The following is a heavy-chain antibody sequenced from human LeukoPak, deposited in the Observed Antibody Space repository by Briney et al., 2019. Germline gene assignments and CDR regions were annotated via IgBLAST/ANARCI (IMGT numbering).Heavy chain of an antibody. V-gene: IGHV4-34*01. J-gene: IGHJ4*02. CDR2: INHSGST. CDR1: GGSFSGYY. CDR3: ARGYYNVTSGLYYFDY. Sequence: SETLSLTCAVYGGSFSGYYWSWIRQPPGKGLEWIGEINHSGSTNYNPSLKSRVTISVDTSKNQFSLRLSSVTPADTAVYYCARGYYNVTSGLYYFDYWGQGTLVTVSS. D-gene: IGHD3-22*01.